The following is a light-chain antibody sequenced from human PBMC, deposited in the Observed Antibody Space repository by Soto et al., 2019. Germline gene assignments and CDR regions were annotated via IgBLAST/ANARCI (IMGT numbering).Light chain of an antibody. Sequence: EIVLTQSPATLSLSPGERATLSCRASQSVSSYLAWYQQKPGQAPRLLIYDASNRATGIPAMFSGSGSGTDFTLTISSLEPEDFVVYYCQQRSNWPITFGQGTRLEIK. CDR3: QQRSNWPIT. V-gene: IGKV3-11*01. J-gene: IGKJ5*01. CDR1: QSVSSY. CDR2: DAS.